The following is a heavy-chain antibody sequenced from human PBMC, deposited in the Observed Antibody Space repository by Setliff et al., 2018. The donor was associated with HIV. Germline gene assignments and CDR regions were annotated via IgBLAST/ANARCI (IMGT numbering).Heavy chain of an antibody. CDR2: ISSSGSTI. V-gene: IGHV3-48*03. J-gene: IGHJ4*02. CDR3: ARDRKGSPDY. Sequence: PGGSLRLSCAASGFTFSSYEMNWVRQAPGKGLEWVSYISSSGSTIYYADSVKGRFTISRDISKSTLYLQINSLRAEDTAVYYCARDRKGSPDYWGQGTLVTAPQ. CDR1: GFTFSSYE. D-gene: IGHD6-13*01.